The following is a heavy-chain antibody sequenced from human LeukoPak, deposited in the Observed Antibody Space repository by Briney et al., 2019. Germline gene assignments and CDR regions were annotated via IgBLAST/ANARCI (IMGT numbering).Heavy chain of an antibody. J-gene: IGHJ4*02. CDR2: ISSGGSTI. D-gene: IGHD3-22*01. Sequence: AGGSLRLSCAASGFTFSDYYMSWVRQAPGKGLEWVSYISSGGSTIYYAHSVKALFTISRDNANNSLYLQMNSLRAEDTAMYYCARDIYYFDSSGYYYPGGSDYWGQGTLVTVSS. CDR3: ARDIYYFDSSGYYYPGGSDY. CDR1: GFTFSDYY. V-gene: IGHV3-11*04.